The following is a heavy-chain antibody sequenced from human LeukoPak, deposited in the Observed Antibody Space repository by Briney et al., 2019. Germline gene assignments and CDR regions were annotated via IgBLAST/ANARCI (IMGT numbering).Heavy chain of an antibody. V-gene: IGHV3-53*01. CDR2: IYSGGST. CDR1: GFTVSSNY. Sequence: GGSLRLSFAASGFTVSSNYMSWVRQAPGKGLEWVSVIYSGGSTYYADSVKGRFTISRDNSKNTLYLQMNSLRAEDTAVYYCARGYSYVLYWGQGTLVTVSS. CDR3: ARGYSYVLY. J-gene: IGHJ4*02. D-gene: IGHD5-18*01.